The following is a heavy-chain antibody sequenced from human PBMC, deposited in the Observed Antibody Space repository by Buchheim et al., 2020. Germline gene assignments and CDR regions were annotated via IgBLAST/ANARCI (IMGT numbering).Heavy chain of an antibody. Sequence: QVQLQQWGAGLLKPSETLSLTCAVYGGSFSGYYWSWIRQPPGKGLEWIGEINHSGSTNYNPSLKSRVTISVDTSKNQFSLKLSSVTAADTAVYYCERGTYVWGSYRHYYFDYWGQGTL. D-gene: IGHD3-16*02. CDR2: INHSGST. CDR1: GGSFSGYY. J-gene: IGHJ4*02. CDR3: ERGTYVWGSYRHYYFDY. V-gene: IGHV4-34*01.